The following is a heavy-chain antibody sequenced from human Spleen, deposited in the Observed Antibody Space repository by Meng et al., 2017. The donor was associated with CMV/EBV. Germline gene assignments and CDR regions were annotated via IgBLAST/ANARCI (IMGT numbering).Heavy chain of an antibody. CDR2: INPNTGDT. V-gene: IGHV1-2*06. CDR1: GYTFTDYY. J-gene: IGHJ2*01. D-gene: IGHD7-27*01. CDR3: ARSRTGVFGYFDL. Sequence: QVQLVQSGAEVEKPGASVKVSCKASGYTFTDYYIHWVRQAPGKGLEWMGRINPNTGDTNYAPKFQGRITMTRDTSIRTAYMELRRLRSDDTAVYYCARSRTGVFGYFDLWGRGTLVTVSS.